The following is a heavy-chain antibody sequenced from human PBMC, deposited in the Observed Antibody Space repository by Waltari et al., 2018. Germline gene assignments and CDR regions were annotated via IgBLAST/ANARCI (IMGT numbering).Heavy chain of an antibody. J-gene: IGHJ3*01. CDR2: ISYSGAT. Sequence: QLHLQESGPGLVKPSETLSLTCSVSGGSITSNRHYWGWIRQPPGKGPEWTGSISYSGATYNNPTLKSRVTISVYTSKNQYSLKLTSVTSADTAVYYCATYIGASIGTAAFDVWGQGTMVTVSS. D-gene: IGHD5-12*01. CDR3: ATYIGASIGTAAFDV. V-gene: IGHV4-39*01. CDR1: GGSITSNRHY.